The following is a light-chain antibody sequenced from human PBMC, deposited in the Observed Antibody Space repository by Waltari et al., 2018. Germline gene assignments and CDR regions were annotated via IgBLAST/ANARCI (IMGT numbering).Light chain of an antibody. V-gene: IGKV4-1*01. CDR1: QSVLYSSNSQNY. Sequence: DIVMTQSPDSLAVSLGERVTINCKSSQSVLYSSNSQNYLAWYQQKPGQPPKLLIYWASPRESGVPDRFSGSESGTDFTLNISSLQAEDVAVYYCQQYYDIPWTFGQGTKVEIK. CDR2: WAS. CDR3: QQYYDIPWT. J-gene: IGKJ1*01.